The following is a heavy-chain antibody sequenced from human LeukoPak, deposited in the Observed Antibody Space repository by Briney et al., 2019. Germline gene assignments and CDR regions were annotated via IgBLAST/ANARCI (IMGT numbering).Heavy chain of an antibody. CDR1: GGTFSSYA. V-gene: IGHV1-69*05. Sequence: SVKVSCKASGGTFSSYAISWVRQAPGQGLEWMGGIIPIFGTANYAQKFQGRVTITTDESTSTAYMELSSLRSEDTAVYYCARNLWVRGVRLYYYYGMDVWGQGTTVTVSS. CDR2: IIPIFGTA. J-gene: IGHJ6*02. CDR3: ARNLWVRGVRLYYYYGMDV. D-gene: IGHD3-10*01.